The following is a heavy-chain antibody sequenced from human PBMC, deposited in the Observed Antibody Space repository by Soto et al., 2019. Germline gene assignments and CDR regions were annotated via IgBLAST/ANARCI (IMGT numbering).Heavy chain of an antibody. CDR3: ARGEGFMSAAAGTTYGNYYYYMDV. Sequence: SVKVYCKASGGTFSSYTISLVRQAPGQGLEWMGRIIPILGIANYAQKFQGRVTTTADKSTSTAYMELSSLRSEDTAVYYCARGEGFMSAAAGTTYGNYYYYMDVWGKGTTVTVSS. V-gene: IGHV1-69*02. D-gene: IGHD6-13*01. CDR2: IIPILGIA. J-gene: IGHJ6*03. CDR1: GGTFSSYT.